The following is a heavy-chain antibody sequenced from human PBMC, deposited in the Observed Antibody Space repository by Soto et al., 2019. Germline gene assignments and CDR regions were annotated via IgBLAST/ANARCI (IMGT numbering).Heavy chain of an antibody. CDR1: GGTFSSYA. CDR2: IIPIFGTA. Sequence: ASVKVSCKASGGTFSSYAISWVRQAPGQGLEWMGGIIPIFGTANYAQKFQGRVTITADESTSTAYMELSSLRSEDTAVYYCARTRNWEATILDYYYGMDVWGQGTTVTVSS. CDR3: ARTRNWEATILDYYYGMDV. D-gene: IGHD5-12*01. V-gene: IGHV1-69*13. J-gene: IGHJ6*02.